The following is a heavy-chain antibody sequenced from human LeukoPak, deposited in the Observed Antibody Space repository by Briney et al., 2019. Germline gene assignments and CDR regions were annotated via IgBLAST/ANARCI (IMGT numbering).Heavy chain of an antibody. CDR3: AKNTITMVRGTPADY. CDR2: ISGSGGST. Sequence: GGSLRLACAASGFTFSSYAMSWVRQAPGKGLEWVSAISGSGGSTYYADSVKGRFTISRDNSKNTLYLQMNSLRAEDTAVYYCAKNTITMVRGTPADYWGQGTLVTVSS. D-gene: IGHD3-10*01. V-gene: IGHV3-23*01. CDR1: GFTFSSYA. J-gene: IGHJ4*02.